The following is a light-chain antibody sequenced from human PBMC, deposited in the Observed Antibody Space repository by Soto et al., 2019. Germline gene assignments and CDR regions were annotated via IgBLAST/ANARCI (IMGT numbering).Light chain of an antibody. CDR3: QQYNSHIGGT. J-gene: IGKJ1*01. Sequence: EIVLTQSPGTLSLSPGERATLSCRASQSVNSNYLAWYQQNPGQAPRLLIYGASFRATGIPDRFSGSGSGTDFTLTISRLEPEDFATYYCQQYNSHIGGTFGQGTKVEIK. CDR2: GAS. V-gene: IGKV3-20*01. CDR1: QSVNSNY.